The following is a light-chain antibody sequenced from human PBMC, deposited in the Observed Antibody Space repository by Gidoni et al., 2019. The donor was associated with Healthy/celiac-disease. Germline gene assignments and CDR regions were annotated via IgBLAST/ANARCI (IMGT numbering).Light chain of an antibody. CDR1: QSVLYSSNNKNY. V-gene: IGKV4-1*01. Sequence: DIVMTQSPDSLAVPLGERATINCKSSQSVLYSSNNKNYLAWYQQKPGQPPKLLIYWASTRESGVPDRFSGSGSRTDFTLTISSLQAEDVAVYYCQQYYSTPRTFGQGTKVEIK. J-gene: IGKJ1*01. CDR3: QQYYSTPRT. CDR2: WAS.